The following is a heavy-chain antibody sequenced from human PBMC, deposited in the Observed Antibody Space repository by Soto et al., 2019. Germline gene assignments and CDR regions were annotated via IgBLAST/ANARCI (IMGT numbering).Heavy chain of an antibody. CDR3: ARDGISSDNDYGDYERNY. J-gene: IGHJ4*02. D-gene: IGHD4-17*01. V-gene: IGHV1-18*01. CDR2: ISAYNGNT. CDR1: GYTFTSYG. Sequence: ASVKVSCKASGYTFTSYGISWVRQAPGQGLEWMGWISAYNGNTNYAQKLQGRVTMTTDTSTSTAYMELRSLRSDDTAVYYCARDGISSDNDYGDYERNYWGQGTLVTVSS.